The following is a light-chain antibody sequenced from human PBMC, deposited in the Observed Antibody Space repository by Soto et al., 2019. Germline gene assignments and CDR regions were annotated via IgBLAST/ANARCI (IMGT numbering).Light chain of an antibody. V-gene: IGLV1-51*01. CDR2: DNN. Sequence: QSVLTQPPSVSAAPGQKVTISCSGSSSNIGNNYVSWYQQFPGTAPKLLIYDNNKRPSGIPDRFSGSKSGTSATLGITGLQTGDEADYYCATWDSSLSAVVVGGGTKLTVL. CDR1: SSNIGNNY. J-gene: IGLJ2*01. CDR3: ATWDSSLSAVV.